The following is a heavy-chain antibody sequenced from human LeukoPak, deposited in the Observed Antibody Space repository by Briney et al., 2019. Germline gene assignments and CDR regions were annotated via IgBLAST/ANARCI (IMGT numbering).Heavy chain of an antibody. CDR3: ARGQVPAARGYNWFDP. Sequence: SETLSLPCAVYGWSFNDYYWNWVRQPPGKGLEWIGEINARGDTNYNPSLKSRVTISVDSSKNQFSLTLTSMIAADTAIYYCARGQVPAARGYNWFDPWGQGTLVTVSS. CDR1: GWSFNDYY. J-gene: IGHJ5*02. CDR2: INARGDT. D-gene: IGHD2-2*01. V-gene: IGHV4-34*01.